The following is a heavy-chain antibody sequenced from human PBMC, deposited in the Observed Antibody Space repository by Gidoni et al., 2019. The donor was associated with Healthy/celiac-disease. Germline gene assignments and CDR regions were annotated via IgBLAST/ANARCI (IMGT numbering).Heavy chain of an antibody. Sequence: EVQLLESGGGLVQHGGSLSLSCAASGFPFSRYAMSWVRRATGKGLEWVSAISGSGGSTYYADSVKGRFTISRDNSKNTLYLQMNSLRAEDTAVYYCAKSRPVFEGYAGSYFDYWGQGTLVTVSS. CDR1: GFPFSRYA. J-gene: IGHJ4*02. V-gene: IGHV3-23*01. CDR3: AKSRPVFEGYAGSYFDY. CDR2: ISGSGGST. D-gene: IGHD5-12*01.